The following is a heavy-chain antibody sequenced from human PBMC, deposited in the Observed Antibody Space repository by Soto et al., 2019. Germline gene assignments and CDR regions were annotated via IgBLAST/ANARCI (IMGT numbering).Heavy chain of an antibody. V-gene: IGHV4-31*03. CDR2: IYYSGST. D-gene: IGHD3-10*01. J-gene: IGHJ4*03. Sequence: TLSLTCTVSGGSISSGGYYWSWIRQHPGKGLEWIGYIYYSGSTYYNPSLKSRVTISVDTSKNQFSLKLSSVTAADTAVYSCARGPGTMANLGYRGHGAPVTACS. CDR3: ARGPGTMANLGY. CDR1: GGSISSGGYY.